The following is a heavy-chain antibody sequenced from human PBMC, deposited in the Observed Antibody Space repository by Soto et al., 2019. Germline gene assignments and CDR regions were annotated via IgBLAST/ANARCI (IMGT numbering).Heavy chain of an antibody. Sequence: EVQLVESGGGLVQPGGSLRLSCAASGFTFSTYSMNWVRQAPGKGLEWVSNLSSRSSSTYYADSVKGRFTISRDNAKNSLYLQMISLRAEYTAVYYCARTVPAATVGGYGLDVWGQGTTVTVSS. D-gene: IGHD2-2*01. CDR2: LSSRSSST. CDR3: ARTVPAATVGGYGLDV. CDR1: GFTFSTYS. J-gene: IGHJ6*02. V-gene: IGHV3-48*01.